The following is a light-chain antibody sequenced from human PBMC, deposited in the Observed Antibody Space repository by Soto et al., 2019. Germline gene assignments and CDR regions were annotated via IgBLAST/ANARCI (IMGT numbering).Light chain of an antibody. Sequence: IVLTQSPGTLSLFPGERATLSCRASQSITSGYLAWYQQTPGQSPRLLIYGASSRATGIPDRFSGSGCGTDFTLTISRLEPEDFAVYYCQQYGSSPTFGQGTRLEIK. J-gene: IGKJ5*01. V-gene: IGKV3-20*01. CDR1: QSITSGY. CDR3: QQYGSSPT. CDR2: GAS.